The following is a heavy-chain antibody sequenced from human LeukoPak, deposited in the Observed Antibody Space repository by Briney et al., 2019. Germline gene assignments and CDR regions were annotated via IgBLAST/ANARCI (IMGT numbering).Heavy chain of an antibody. J-gene: IGHJ4*01. CDR3: ARERRPLYGSGSYCFDY. CDR2: INHSGST. Sequence: SETLSLTCAVYGGSFSGYYWSWIRQPPGKGLEWIGEINHSGSTNYNPSLKSRVTISVDTSKNQFSLKLSSVTAADTAVYYCARERRPLYGSGSYCFDYWGQEPWSPSPQ. V-gene: IGHV4-34*01. CDR1: GGSFSGYY. D-gene: IGHD3-10*01.